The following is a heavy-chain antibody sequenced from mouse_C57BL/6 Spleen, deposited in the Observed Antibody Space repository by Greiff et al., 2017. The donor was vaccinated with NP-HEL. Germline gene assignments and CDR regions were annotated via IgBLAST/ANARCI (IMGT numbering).Heavy chain of an antibody. CDR2: IYPGDGDT. V-gene: IGHV1-80*01. J-gene: IGHJ3*01. Sequence: VQLQESGAELVKPGASVKISCKASGYAFSSYWMNWVKQRPGKGLEWIGQIYPGDGDTNYNGKFKGKATLTADKSSSTAYMQLSSLTSEDSAVYFCARGSGYDPAWFAYWGQGTLVTVSA. CDR1: GYAFSSYW. CDR3: ARGSGYDPAWFAY. D-gene: IGHD2-2*01.